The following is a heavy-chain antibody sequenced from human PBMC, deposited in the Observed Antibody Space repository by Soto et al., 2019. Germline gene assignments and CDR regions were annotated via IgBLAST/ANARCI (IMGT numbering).Heavy chain of an antibody. D-gene: IGHD2-15*01. CDR2: ISYDGSEK. CDR1: GFTFRNFG. Sequence: QVQLVESGGGVVHPGGSLRLSCAVSGFTFRNFGMHWVRQAPGKGLEGVAVISYDGSEKYYAESVKGRFTVFRDNYKNTLSLQMNSLRSDDTAVYYCVKDSSPGGYFDSWGQGTLVTVSS. CDR3: VKDSSPGGYFDS. J-gene: IGHJ4*02. V-gene: IGHV3-30*18.